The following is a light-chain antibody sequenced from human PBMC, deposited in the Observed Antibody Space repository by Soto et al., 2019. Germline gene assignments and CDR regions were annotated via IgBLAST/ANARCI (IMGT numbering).Light chain of an antibody. J-gene: IGKJ4*01. CDR1: QTVSSK. CDR3: QQYNDWPPQIT. V-gene: IGKV3-15*01. Sequence: EIVMTQSPATLSVSVGERATLYCRASQTVSSKLAWYQQKPSQAPRHLIYGASTRATGIPARLTVSGSGTEFTLPISSLQCEDFAGYYCQQYNDWPPQITFGGGTKVEFK. CDR2: GAS.